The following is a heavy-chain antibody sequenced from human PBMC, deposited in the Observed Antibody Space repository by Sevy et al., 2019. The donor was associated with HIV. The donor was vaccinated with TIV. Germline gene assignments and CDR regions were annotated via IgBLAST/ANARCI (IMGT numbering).Heavy chain of an antibody. J-gene: IGHJ4*02. Sequence: GGSLRLSCAASGFTFDDYTMHWVRQVPGKGLEWVSLISWDAKKTDYADSVEGGFTVSRDNRKNSLYLQMNSLRSEDTALYFCAKDIPGYSGFDHWGQGTLVTVSS. CDR1: GFTFDDYT. CDR3: AKDIPGYSGFDH. CDR2: ISWDAKKT. V-gene: IGHV3-43*01. D-gene: IGHD3-10*01.